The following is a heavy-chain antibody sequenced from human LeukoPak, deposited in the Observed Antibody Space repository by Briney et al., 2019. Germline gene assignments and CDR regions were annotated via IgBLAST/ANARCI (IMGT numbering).Heavy chain of an antibody. D-gene: IGHD3-10*01. CDR2: IAPSSGTT. Sequence: ASVKVSCKASGYTFTSNYMHWVRPAPGQGLEWMGVIAPSSGTTSYAQKFQGRVTMTRDTSTSTLYMELSSLTSEDTAVYYCARASGSSAVPFDYWGQGTLVTVSS. CDR1: GYTFTSNY. CDR3: ARASGSSAVPFDY. V-gene: IGHV1-46*01. J-gene: IGHJ4*02.